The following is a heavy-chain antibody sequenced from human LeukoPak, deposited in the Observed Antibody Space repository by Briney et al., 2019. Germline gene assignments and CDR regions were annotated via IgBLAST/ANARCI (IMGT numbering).Heavy chain of an antibody. J-gene: IGHJ5*02. CDR1: GYTFSRYG. CDR3: ARDPGSFLSGSGWLNWFEP. CDR2: ISGYNEKT. D-gene: IGHD6-19*01. Sequence: GASVKVSCKASGYTFSRYGINWVRQAPGQGLEWMGWISGYNEKTNYAQKFQGRVTMTTDTSTSTAYMELRRLRSDDTAVYYCARDPGSFLSGSGWLNWFEPWGQGTLLTVSS. V-gene: IGHV1-18*01.